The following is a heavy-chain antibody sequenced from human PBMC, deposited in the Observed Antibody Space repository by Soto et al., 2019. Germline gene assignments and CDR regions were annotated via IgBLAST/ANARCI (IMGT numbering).Heavy chain of an antibody. CDR2: IIPIFGTA. D-gene: IGHD6-19*01. V-gene: IGHV1-69*01. CDR1: GGTFSSYA. J-gene: IGHJ4*02. Sequence: QVQLVQSGAEVKKPGSSVKVSCKASGGTFSSYAISWVRQAPGQGLEWMGGIIPIFGTANYAQKFQGRVTITADESTSTAYMELSSLRSEDTAVYYCASLSSIWSQRGIAVAYPDYWGKVTLVTVSS. CDR3: ASLSSIWSQRGIAVAYPDY.